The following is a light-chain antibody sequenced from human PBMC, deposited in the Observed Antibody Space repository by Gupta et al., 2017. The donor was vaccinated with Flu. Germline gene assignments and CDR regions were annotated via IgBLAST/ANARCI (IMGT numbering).Light chain of an antibody. V-gene: IGKV3-11*01. CDR1: QTVGRF. Sequence: SCKYGQTVGRFLVWYQQKPGQAPRLLMSDASTRATGIPARFGGSGSGTDFTLTISSLEPEDLAVYFCQQGADWPMTFGQGTRLEIK. CDR3: QQGADWPMT. CDR2: DAS. J-gene: IGKJ5*01.